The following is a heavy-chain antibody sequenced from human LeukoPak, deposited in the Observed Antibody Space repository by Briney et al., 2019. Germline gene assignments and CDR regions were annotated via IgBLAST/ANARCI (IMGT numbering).Heavy chain of an antibody. Sequence: SETLSLTCAVYGGSFSGYYWSWIRQPPGKGLEWIGEINHSGSTNYNPSLKSRVTISVDTSKNQFSLKLSSVTAADTAVYYCARGSLVPPYYYMDVWGKGTTVTISS. CDR3: ARGSLVPPYYYMDV. CDR2: INHSGST. J-gene: IGHJ6*03. CDR1: GGSFSGYY. V-gene: IGHV4-34*01. D-gene: IGHD2-2*01.